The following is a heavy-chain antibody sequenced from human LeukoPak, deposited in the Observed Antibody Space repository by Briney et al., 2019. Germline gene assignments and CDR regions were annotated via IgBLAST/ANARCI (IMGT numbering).Heavy chain of an antibody. CDR1: GYTFTSYY. D-gene: IGHD1-26*01. CDR2: INPTGGST. Sequence: GASVKVSCKASGYTFTSYYMHWVRQAPGQGLEGMGLINPTGGSTGYAQRFQGGVPMTRDMSTSADYVELSGVRSRDTAIYYGARDNSVGDNAWWFDPWGQGTLVTVSS. CDR3: ARDNSVGDNAWWFDP. V-gene: IGHV1-46*01. J-gene: IGHJ5*02.